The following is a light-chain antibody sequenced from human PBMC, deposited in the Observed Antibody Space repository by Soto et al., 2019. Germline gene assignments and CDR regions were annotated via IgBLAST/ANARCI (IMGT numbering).Light chain of an antibody. CDR2: SKN. Sequence: QSVLTQPPSASGTPGQRFTISCSGSSSNIGSNYVFWYQQLPGTAPKLLIYSKNQRRSGVPDRFSGSKTGTSASLAISWLRSEDETDYYCAAWDASLSGVVFGGGTKLTVL. V-gene: IGLV1-47*02. J-gene: IGLJ2*01. CDR1: SSNIGSNY. CDR3: AAWDASLSGVV.